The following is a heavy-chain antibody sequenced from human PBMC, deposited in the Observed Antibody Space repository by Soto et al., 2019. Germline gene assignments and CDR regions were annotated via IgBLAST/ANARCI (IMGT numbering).Heavy chain of an antibody. D-gene: IGHD3-16*01. CDR3: AKNRPRTGGLDY. CDR2: IYYSGRT. Sequence: QPPGKGLEWVGSIYYSGRTYYNPSLRSRVTISVDRSKNQFSLTMSSVTAADTAVYYCAKNRPRTGGLDYRRQGTSVPGSS. V-gene: IGHV4-39*01. J-gene: IGHJ4*02.